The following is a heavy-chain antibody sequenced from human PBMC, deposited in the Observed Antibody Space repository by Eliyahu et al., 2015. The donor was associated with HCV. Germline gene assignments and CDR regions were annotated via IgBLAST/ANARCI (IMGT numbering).Heavy chain of an antibody. V-gene: IGHV3-15*01. CDR1: GFTLSKAW. CDR2: IKSKTDGGTT. CDR3: TTGAPGGFDYYLDV. Sequence: EVQLVESGGGLVKPGGSLRLSCAASGFTLSKAWMXXVRXAXGKGRXXXCRIKSKTDGGTTDYAAPVXGRFTISRDDSKSTLYLQMNSLKTEDTAVYYCTTGAPGGFDYYLDVWGQGTTVTVSS. J-gene: IGHJ6*03. D-gene: IGHD3-10*01.